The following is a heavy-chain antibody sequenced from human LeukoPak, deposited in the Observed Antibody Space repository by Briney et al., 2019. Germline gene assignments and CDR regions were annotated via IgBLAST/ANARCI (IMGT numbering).Heavy chain of an antibody. CDR3: ARLGDDYVWGSGGH. D-gene: IGHD3-16*01. J-gene: IGHJ4*02. Sequence: GASVKVSCKASGYTFTGYYMHWVRQAPGQGLEWMGWINPNSGGTNYAQKFQGRVTVTRDTSISTAYMELSRLRSDDTAVYYCARLGDDYVWGSGGHWGQGTLVTVSS. V-gene: IGHV1-2*02. CDR1: GYTFTGYY. CDR2: INPNSGGT.